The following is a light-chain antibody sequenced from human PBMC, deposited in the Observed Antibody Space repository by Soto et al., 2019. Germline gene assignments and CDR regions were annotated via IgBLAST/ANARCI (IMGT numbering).Light chain of an antibody. V-gene: IGLV4-69*01. CDR1: SGHSNYA. CDR2: LNSDGSH. Sequence: QAVVTQSPSASASLGASVKLTCTLSSGHSNYAIAWHQQQSEKGPRYLMKLNSDGSHSKGDGIPDRFSGSSSGAERCLTISSLQSEDEADYYCQTWGSGIVVFGGGTKLTVL. J-gene: IGLJ2*01. CDR3: QTWGSGIVV.